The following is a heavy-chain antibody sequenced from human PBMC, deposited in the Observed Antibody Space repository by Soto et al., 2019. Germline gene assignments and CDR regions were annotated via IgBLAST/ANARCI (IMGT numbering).Heavy chain of an antibody. D-gene: IGHD3-10*01. CDR2: IYYSGST. CDR3: AREIKDYYGSGSYSVYGMDV. V-gene: IGHV4-30-4*01. Sequence: PSETLSLTCTVSGGSISSGDYYWSWIRQPPGKGLEWIGYIYYSGSTYYNPSLKSRVTISVDTSKNQFSLKLSSVTAADTAVYYCAREIKDYYGSGSYSVYGMDVWGQGTTVTVSS. CDR1: GGSISSGDYY. J-gene: IGHJ6*02.